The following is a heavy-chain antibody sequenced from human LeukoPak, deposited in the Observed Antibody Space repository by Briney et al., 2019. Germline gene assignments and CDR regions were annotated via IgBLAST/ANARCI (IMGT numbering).Heavy chain of an antibody. Sequence: GGSLRLSCAASGFTFRSYGMHWVRQAPGKGLEWVAVISYDGSNKHYVDSVKGRFSISRDNSKNTLYLQMNSLRAEDTAVYYCATLVGAPQGYWGQGTLVTVSS. D-gene: IGHD1-26*01. CDR1: GFTFRSYG. V-gene: IGHV3-30*03. CDR2: ISYDGSNK. J-gene: IGHJ4*02. CDR3: ATLVGAPQGY.